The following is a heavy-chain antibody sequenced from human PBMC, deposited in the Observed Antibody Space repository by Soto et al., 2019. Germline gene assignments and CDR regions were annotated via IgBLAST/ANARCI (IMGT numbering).Heavy chain of an antibody. J-gene: IGHJ6*02. CDR1: GYTFSGYY. CDR2: INPNIGAT. Sequence: ASVKVSCKASGYTFSGYYIHWLRQAPGQGLEWMGWINPNIGATKYAQKFQGRVTVTRDTPPSTAYMELSSLTSDDTPVDYCATSRTEGYCCITGCYTRPLYGMDVWGQGTTVTVSS. D-gene: IGHD2-2*02. CDR3: ATSRTEGYCCITGCYTRPLYGMDV. V-gene: IGHV1-2*02.